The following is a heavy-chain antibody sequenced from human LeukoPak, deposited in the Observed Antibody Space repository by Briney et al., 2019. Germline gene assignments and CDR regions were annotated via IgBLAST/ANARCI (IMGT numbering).Heavy chain of an antibody. CDR1: GGSISSGDYY. Sequence: SETLSLTCTVSGGSISSGDYYWSWLRQPPGKGLEWIGYIYYSGSTYYNPSIKTHITISVDTSKNQFSLKLSSVTAADTAVYYCARDRIVVVPAAITLYYYYGMDVWGKGTTVTVSS. D-gene: IGHD2-2*02. J-gene: IGHJ6*04. CDR2: IYYSGST. V-gene: IGHV4-30-4*01. CDR3: ARDRIVVVPAAITLYYYYGMDV.